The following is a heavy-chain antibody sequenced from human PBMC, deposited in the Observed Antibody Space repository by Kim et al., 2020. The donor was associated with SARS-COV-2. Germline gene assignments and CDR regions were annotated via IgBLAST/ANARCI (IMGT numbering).Heavy chain of an antibody. V-gene: IGHV4-30-2*04. CDR2: S. CDR3: ARGLAGSFIDY. Sequence: SYYNPALKGRVTIAVDTSKNQFSLKLSSVTAADTAVYYCARGLAGSFIDYWGQGTLVTVSS. D-gene: IGHD6-19*01. J-gene: IGHJ4*02.